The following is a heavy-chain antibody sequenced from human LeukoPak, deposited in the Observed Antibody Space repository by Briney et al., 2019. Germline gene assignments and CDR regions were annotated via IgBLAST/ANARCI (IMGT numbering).Heavy chain of an antibody. CDR3: ARALISGSYYLYY. D-gene: IGHD1-26*01. Sequence: GGPLRLSCAASGFTFSSYWMSWVRQAPGKGLEWVANIKQDGSEKYYVDSVKGRFTISRDNAKNSLYLQMNSLRAEDTAVYYCARALISGSYYLYYWGQGTLVTVSS. J-gene: IGHJ4*02. CDR2: IKQDGSEK. V-gene: IGHV3-7*01. CDR1: GFTFSSYW.